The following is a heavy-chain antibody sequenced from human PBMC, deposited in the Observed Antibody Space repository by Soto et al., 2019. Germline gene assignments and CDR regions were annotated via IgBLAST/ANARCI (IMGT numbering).Heavy chain of an antibody. D-gene: IGHD5-18*01. V-gene: IGHV1-69*13. CDR1: GGTFSSYA. J-gene: IGHJ6*02. CDR3: ARARGYGYDYYYYGMDV. CDR2: IIPIFGTA. Sequence: SVKVPCKASGGTFSSYAISWVRQAPGQGFEWMVWIIPIFGTANYAQKFQGRVTITADESTSTAYMELSSLRSEDTAVYYCARARGYGYDYYYYGMDVWGQGTTVTVSS.